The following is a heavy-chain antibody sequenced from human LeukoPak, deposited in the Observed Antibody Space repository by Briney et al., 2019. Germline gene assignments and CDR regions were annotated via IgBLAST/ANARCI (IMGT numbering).Heavy chain of an antibody. CDR3: ARDGSPAGATSYFDY. J-gene: IGHJ4*02. Sequence: PSQTLSLTCTVSGGSISSGDYYWSWIRQPPGKRLEWIGYIYYSGSTYYNPSLKSRVTISVDTSKNQFSLKLSSVTAADTAVYYCARDGSPAGATSYFDYWGQGTLVTVSS. V-gene: IGHV4-30-4*08. CDR2: IYYSGST. D-gene: IGHD1-26*01. CDR1: GGSISSGDYY.